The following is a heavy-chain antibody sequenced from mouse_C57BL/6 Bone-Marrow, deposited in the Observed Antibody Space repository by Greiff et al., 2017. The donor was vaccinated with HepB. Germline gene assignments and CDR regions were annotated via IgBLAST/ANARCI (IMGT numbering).Heavy chain of an antibody. Sequence: VQLVESGAELARPGASVKLSCKASGYTFTSYGISWVKQRTGQGLEWIGEIYPRSGNTYYNEKFKGKATLTADKSSSTAYMELRSLTSEDSAVYFCAREGVITTVVDHWYFDVWGTGTTVTVSS. D-gene: IGHD1-1*01. J-gene: IGHJ1*03. CDR2: IYPRSGNT. CDR3: AREGVITTVVDHWYFDV. CDR1: GYTFTSYG. V-gene: IGHV1-81*01.